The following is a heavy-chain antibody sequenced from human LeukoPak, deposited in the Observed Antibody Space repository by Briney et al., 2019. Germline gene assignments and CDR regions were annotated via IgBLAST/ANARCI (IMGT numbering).Heavy chain of an antibody. CDR1: GYTLTELS. V-gene: IGHV1-24*01. D-gene: IGHD1-26*01. CDR2: FDPEDGET. J-gene: IGHJ4*02. CDR3: ATDELGGAGHFDY. Sequence: ASVKVSCKVSGYTLTELSMHWVRQAPGKGLEWMGGFDPEDGETIYAQEFQGRVTMTEDTSTDTAYMELSSLRSEDTAVYYCATDELGGAGHFDYWGQGTLVTVSS.